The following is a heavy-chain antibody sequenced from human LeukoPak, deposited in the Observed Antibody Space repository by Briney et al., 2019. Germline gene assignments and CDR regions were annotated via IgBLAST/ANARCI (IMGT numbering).Heavy chain of an antibody. D-gene: IGHD3-3*01. CDR2: INPNSGGT. J-gene: IGHJ4*02. CDR3: ARDGRYYDFWSGYPEYFDY. Sequence: ASVKVSCKASGYTFTNYYMHWVRQAPGQGLEWMGWINPNSGGTNYAQKFQGRVTMTRDTSISTAYMELSRLRSDDTAVYYCARDGRYYDFWSGYPEYFDYWGQGTLVTVSS. V-gene: IGHV1-2*02. CDR1: GYTFTNYY.